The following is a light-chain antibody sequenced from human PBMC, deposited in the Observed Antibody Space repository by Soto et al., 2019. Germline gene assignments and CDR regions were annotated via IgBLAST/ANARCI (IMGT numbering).Light chain of an antibody. CDR3: LQYYSLPLA. Sequence: DIVWRQSPGTLSLSPGQRATLSCRASQNIRSNYIAWFQQKPGQPPRLLIYGAINRATGIPARFSGSGSGTEFTLTISSLEPEDFVLYYCLQYYSLPLAFGPGPTLDI. J-gene: IGKJ3*01. CDR2: GAI. CDR1: QNIRSNY. V-gene: IGKV3-20*01.